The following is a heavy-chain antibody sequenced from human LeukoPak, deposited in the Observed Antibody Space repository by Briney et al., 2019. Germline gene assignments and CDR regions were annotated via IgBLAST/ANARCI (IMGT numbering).Heavy chain of an antibody. D-gene: IGHD4-17*01. Sequence: GGSLRLSCAASGFTFGNYWMHWVRQVPGKGLVWVSRINTDGSTITYADSVKGRFTISRDNAKNKVYLQMSSLRAEDTAAYYCARGDYGDYFDYWGQGTLIIVSS. J-gene: IGHJ4*02. CDR2: INTDGSTI. CDR3: ARGDYGDYFDY. V-gene: IGHV3-74*01. CDR1: GFTFGNYW.